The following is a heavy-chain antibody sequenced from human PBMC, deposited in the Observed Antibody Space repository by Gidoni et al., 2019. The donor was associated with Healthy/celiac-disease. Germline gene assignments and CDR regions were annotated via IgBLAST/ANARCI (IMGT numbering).Heavy chain of an antibody. V-gene: IGHV3-73*02. CDR3: TRGGMDV. Sequence: EVQLVEYGGGVVQRGGSRKRYRAASGFAFSVTSMHWVRLASGKGLELVDRIRSNANLYSTAYSASLKGRFTISRDDSKNTAYLQMNSLKTEDTAVYYCTRGGMDVWGQGTTVTVSS. CDR2: IRSNANLYST. J-gene: IGHJ6*02. CDR1: GFAFSVTS.